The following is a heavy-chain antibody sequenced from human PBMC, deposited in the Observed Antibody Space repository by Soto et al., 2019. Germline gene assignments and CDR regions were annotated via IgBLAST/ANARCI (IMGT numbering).Heavy chain of an antibody. CDR2: IYYSGST. V-gene: IGHV4-39*01. D-gene: IGHD2-15*01. CDR3: ARTSRVVVAATYYYYGMDV. CDR1: GGSISSSSYY. Sequence: SETLSLTCTVSGGSISSSSYYWGWVRQPPGKGLEWIGSIYYSGSTYYNPSLKSRVTISVDTSKNQFSLKLSSVTAADTAVYYCARTSRVVVAATYYYYGMDVWGQGTTVTVSS. J-gene: IGHJ6*02.